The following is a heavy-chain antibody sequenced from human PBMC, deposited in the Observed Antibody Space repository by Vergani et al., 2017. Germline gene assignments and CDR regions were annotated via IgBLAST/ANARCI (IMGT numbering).Heavy chain of an antibody. CDR3: AKEGGIWQWLARAYDY. J-gene: IGHJ4*02. CDR2: ISSSSSYI. D-gene: IGHD6-19*01. V-gene: IGHV3-21*04. Sequence: EVQLLESGGGLVQPGGSLRLSCAASGFTFSSYSMNWVRQAPGKGLEWVSSISSSSSYIYYADSVKGRFTISRDNSKNTLYLQMNSLRAEDTAVYYCAKEGGIWQWLARAYDYWGQGTLVTVSS. CDR1: GFTFSSYS.